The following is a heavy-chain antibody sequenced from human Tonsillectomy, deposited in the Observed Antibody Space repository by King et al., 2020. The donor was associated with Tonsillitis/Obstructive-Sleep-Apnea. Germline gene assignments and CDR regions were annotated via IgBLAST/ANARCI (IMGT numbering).Heavy chain of an antibody. D-gene: IGHD3-3*01. Sequence: VQLQQWGAGLLKPSETLSLTCAVYGGSFSGYYWSWIRQPPGKGLEWIGEINHSGSTNYNPSLKSRVTISVDTSKNQFSLKLSSVTAADTALYYCARGXXXWXGSTPYYXYXXXXXKXTTVTVSS. J-gene: IGHJ6*03. V-gene: IGHV4-34*01. CDR1: GGSFSGYY. CDR2: INHSGST. CDR3: ARGXXXWXGSTPYYXYXXX.